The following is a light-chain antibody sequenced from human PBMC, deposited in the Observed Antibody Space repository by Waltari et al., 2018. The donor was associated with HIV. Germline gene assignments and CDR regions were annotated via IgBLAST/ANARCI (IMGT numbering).Light chain of an antibody. CDR1: RSNIGDNT. J-gene: IGLJ3*02. CDR2: KSD. CDR3: ATWDDSLNGRV. Sequence: QSVLTQPPSASGTPGQRVTISCSGGRSNIGDNTVNWYQHLPGTAPKLLIYKSDHRPSGVPDRFSGSKSDTSASLAISGLQSEDEADYYCATWDDSLNGRVFGVGTKLTVL. V-gene: IGLV1-44*01.